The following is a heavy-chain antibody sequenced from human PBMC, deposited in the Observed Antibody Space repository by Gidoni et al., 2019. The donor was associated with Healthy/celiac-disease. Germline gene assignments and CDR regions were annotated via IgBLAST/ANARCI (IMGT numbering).Heavy chain of an antibody. J-gene: IGHJ3*02. D-gene: IGHD4-17*01. Sequence: EVQLVESGGGLVQHGVSLILSCDASGSTFSTYWMSWVRQDPGQGLEWVANIKQDGCEKYYVDSVKGRFTISRDNAKNSLYLQMNSLRAEDTAVYYCASTVFSADYGGNSMGAFDIWGQGTMVTVSS. CDR3: ASTVFSADYGGNSMGAFDI. CDR1: GSTFSTYW. V-gene: IGHV3-7*01. CDR2: IKQDGCEK.